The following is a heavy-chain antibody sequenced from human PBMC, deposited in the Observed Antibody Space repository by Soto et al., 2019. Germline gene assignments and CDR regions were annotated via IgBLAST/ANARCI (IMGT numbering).Heavy chain of an antibody. CDR2: IGTAGDT. J-gene: IGHJ3*02. D-gene: IGHD3-22*01. Sequence: LSLTCAASGFTFSSYDMHWVRQATGKGLEWVSAIGTAGDTYYPGSVKGRFTISRENAKNSLYLQMNSLRAEDTAVYYCARVGSSGYNDAFDIWGQGTMVTVSS. CDR1: GFTFSSYD. CDR3: ARVGSSGYNDAFDI. V-gene: IGHV3-13*01.